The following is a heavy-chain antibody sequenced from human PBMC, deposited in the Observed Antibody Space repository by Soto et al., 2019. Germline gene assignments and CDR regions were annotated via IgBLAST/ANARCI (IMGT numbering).Heavy chain of an antibody. CDR1: GFTFSNYW. V-gene: IGHV3-7*01. D-gene: IGHD3-16*01. CDR3: ARDHDEAWGGCDALAI. Sequence: EVQLVESGGGLVQPGGSLRLSCAASGFTFSNYWMNWVRQAPGKGLVWVANIKQDGSEKYYGDSVQVRITISRDNAENTIYVPLDGLVAEDTAVYDWARDHDEAWGGCDALAIWGQGTMVIVSS. CDR2: IKQDGSEK. J-gene: IGHJ3*02.